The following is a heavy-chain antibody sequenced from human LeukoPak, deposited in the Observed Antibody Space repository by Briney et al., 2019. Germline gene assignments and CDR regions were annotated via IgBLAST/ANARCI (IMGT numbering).Heavy chain of an antibody. Sequence: ASVKVSCKASGYTFTDYYVHWVRQAPGQGLEWMGWINPNSGGTYYSQKFQGRVSITRDTSISTAYVELSSLRSDDTAVYYCSKDRQGRSEYSTNWYYFDYWGQGTLVTVSS. D-gene: IGHD6-13*01. CDR2: INPNSGGT. V-gene: IGHV1-2*02. CDR1: GYTFTDYY. CDR3: SKDRQGRSEYSTNWYYFDY. J-gene: IGHJ4*02.